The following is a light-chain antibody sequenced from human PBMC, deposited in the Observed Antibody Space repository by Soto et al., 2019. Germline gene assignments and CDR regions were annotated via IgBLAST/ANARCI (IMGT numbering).Light chain of an antibody. Sequence: NFMLTQPHSVSESPGKTVTISCTGSSGSIASNYVQWYQQRPGSAPTTVIYEDNQRSSGVPDRFSGSIDSSSNSASLTISGLKTEDEADYYCQSYDSSNHRGVFGGGTKLTVL. J-gene: IGLJ2*01. CDR2: EDN. V-gene: IGLV6-57*02. CDR1: SGSIASNY. CDR3: QSYDSSNHRGV.